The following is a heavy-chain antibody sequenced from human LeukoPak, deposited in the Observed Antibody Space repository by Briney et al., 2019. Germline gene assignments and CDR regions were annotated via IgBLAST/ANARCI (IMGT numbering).Heavy chain of an antibody. CDR1: GYTFTSYG. CDR2: ISAYNGNT. V-gene: IGHV1-18*01. D-gene: IGHD3-22*01. J-gene: IGHJ3*02. CDR3: ARVIYDSSGYYPDAFDI. Sequence: GASVKVSCKASGYTFTSYGISWVRQAPGQGLEWMGWISAYNGNTNYAQKLQGRVTMTTDTSTSTAYMELRSLRSDDTAVYYCARVIYDSSGYYPDAFDIWGQGTMVTVSS.